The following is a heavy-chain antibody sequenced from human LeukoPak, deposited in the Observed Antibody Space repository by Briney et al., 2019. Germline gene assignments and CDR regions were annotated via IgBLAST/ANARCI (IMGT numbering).Heavy chain of an antibody. CDR3: AKDSSIWSYYMDV. V-gene: IGHV3-30*18. Sequence: GRSLRLSCAASGFTFSNYGMHWVRQAPGKGLECVAVISYDGSNKYYADSVKGRFTISRDNAKNTLYLQMNSLRAEDTAVYYCAKDSSIWSYYMDVWGKGTTVTVSS. CDR1: GFTFSNYG. J-gene: IGHJ6*03. D-gene: IGHD6-13*01. CDR2: ISYDGSNK.